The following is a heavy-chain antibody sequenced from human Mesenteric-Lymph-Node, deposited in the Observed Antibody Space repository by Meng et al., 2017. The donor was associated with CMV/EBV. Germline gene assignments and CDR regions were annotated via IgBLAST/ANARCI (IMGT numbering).Heavy chain of an antibody. CDR2: IYYSGST. CDR1: GGSVSSGSYY. D-gene: IGHD3-3*01. CDR3: ARDVTLFGVAQGDGVDV. J-gene: IGHJ6*02. V-gene: IGHV4-61*01. Sequence: SETLSLTCTVSGGSVSSGSYYWSWIRQPPGKGLEWIGYIYYSGSTNYNPSLKSRVTISVDTSKNQFSLKLSSVTAADTAVYYCARDVTLFGVAQGDGVDVWGQGTTVTVSS.